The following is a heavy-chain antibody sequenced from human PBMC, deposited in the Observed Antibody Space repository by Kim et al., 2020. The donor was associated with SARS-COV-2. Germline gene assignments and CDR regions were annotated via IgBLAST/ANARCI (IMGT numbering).Heavy chain of an antibody. CDR3: ARSRGSTVTDLFDY. V-gene: IGHV4-59*13. CDR2: IYYSGST. D-gene: IGHD4-4*01. CDR1: GGSISSYY. Sequence: SETQSLTCTVSGGSISSYYWSWIRQPPGKGLEWIGYIYYSGSTNYNPSLKSRVTISVDTSKNQFSLKLSSVTAADTAVYYCARSRGSTVTDLFDYWGQGTLVTVSS. J-gene: IGHJ4*02.